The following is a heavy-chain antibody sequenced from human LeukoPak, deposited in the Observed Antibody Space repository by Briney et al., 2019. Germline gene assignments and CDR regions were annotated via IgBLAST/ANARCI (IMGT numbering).Heavy chain of an antibody. D-gene: IGHD2-21*02. V-gene: IGHV4-34*01. CDR2: INHSGST. J-gene: IGHJ4*02. CDR3: ASLAHCGGDCYSYFDY. CDR1: GGSFSGYY. Sequence: PSETLSLTCAVYGGSFSGYYWSWIRQPPGKGLEWIGEINHSGSTNYNPSLKSRVTISVDTSKNQFSLKLSSVTAADTAVYYCASLAHCGGDCYSYFDYWGQGTLVTVSS.